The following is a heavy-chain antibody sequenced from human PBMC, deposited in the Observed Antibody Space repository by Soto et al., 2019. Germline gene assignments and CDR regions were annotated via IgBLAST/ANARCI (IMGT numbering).Heavy chain of an antibody. J-gene: IGHJ4*02. V-gene: IGHV1-2*02. CDR1: GYTLTGYY. D-gene: IGHD6-6*01. CDR2: INPNSGGT. Sequence: ASVKVSCAASGYTLTGYYMRWVRQAPGQGLEWMGWINPNSGGTNYAQKFQGRVTMTRDTSISTAYMELSRLRSDDTAVYYCASRVSSSRPFDYWGQGTLVTVSS. CDR3: ASRVSSSRPFDY.